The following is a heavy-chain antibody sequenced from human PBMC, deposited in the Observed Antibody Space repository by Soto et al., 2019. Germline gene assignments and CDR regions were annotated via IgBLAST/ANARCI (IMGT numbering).Heavy chain of an antibody. V-gene: IGHV3-7*01. Sequence: GGSLRLSCAASGFTFSDYWMNWVRQAPGKGLEWVASIKYDGAEKTYVDSVKGRFTISRDNPKNSLYLQMNSLRDEDTAVYYCARDTPLYCSSTSCYLGGYSSSSSYYYGMDVWGQGTTVTVSS. CDR3: ARDTPLYCSSTSCYLGGYSSSSSYYYGMDV. D-gene: IGHD2-2*01. J-gene: IGHJ6*02. CDR1: GFTFSDYW. CDR2: IKYDGAEK.